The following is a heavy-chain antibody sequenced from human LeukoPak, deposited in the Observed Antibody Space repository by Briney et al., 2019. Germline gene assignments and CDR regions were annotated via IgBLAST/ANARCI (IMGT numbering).Heavy chain of an antibody. CDR1: GGTFSSYA. V-gene: IGHV1-69*05. CDR2: IIPIFGTA. CDR3: ARSRGYRGYYYYYMDV. D-gene: IGHD1-1*01. J-gene: IGHJ6*03. Sequence: ASVKVSCKASGGTFSSYAISWVRQAPGQGLEWMGGIIPIFGTANYAQRFQGRVTITTDESTSTAYMELSSLRSEDTAVYYCARSRGYRGYYYYYMDVWGKGTTVTVSS.